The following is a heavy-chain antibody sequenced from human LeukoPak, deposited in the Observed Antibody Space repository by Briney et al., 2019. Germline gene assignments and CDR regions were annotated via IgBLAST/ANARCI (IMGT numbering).Heavy chain of an antibody. V-gene: IGHV4-31*03. Sequence: SQTLSLTCTVSGGSISSGGYYWSWIRQHPGKGLEWIGYIYYSGSTYYNPSLKSRVTISVDTSKNQFSLKLSSVTAADTAVYYCARSFPSSSGNWFDPGAREPWSPSPQ. CDR1: GGSISSGGYY. CDR2: IYYSGST. J-gene: IGHJ5*02. CDR3: ARSFPSSSGNWFDP. D-gene: IGHD6-6*01.